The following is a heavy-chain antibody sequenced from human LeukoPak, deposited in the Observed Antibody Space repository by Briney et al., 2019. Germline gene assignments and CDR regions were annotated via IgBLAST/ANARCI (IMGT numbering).Heavy chain of an antibody. D-gene: IGHD2-2*01. CDR1: GFTFSSYG. CDR3: ARVGCSSASCYEAYYYYYYMDV. Sequence: GGSLRLSCAASGFTFSSYGMHWVRQAPGKGLEWVAFIRYDGSNKYYADSVKGRFTISRDNSKNTLYLQINGLRAEDTAVYYCARVGCSSASCYEAYYYYYYMDVWGKGTTVTVSS. V-gene: IGHV3-30*02. J-gene: IGHJ6*03. CDR2: IRYDGSNK.